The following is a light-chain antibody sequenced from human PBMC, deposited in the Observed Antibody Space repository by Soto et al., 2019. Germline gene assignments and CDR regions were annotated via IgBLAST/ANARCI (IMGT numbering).Light chain of an antibody. CDR2: EVS. V-gene: IGLV2-8*01. CDR3: SSYAGSNNPYV. CDR1: SSDVGGYNY. Sequence: SLLTQPASASGSPGQSVTISCPGTSSDVGGYNYVSWYQQHPGKAPKLMIYEVSKRPSGVPDRFSGSKSGNTASLTVSGLQAEDEADYYCSSYAGSNNPYVFGTGTKVTVL. J-gene: IGLJ1*01.